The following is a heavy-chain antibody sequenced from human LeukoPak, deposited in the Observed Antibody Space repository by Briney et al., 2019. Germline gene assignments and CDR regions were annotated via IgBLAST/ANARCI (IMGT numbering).Heavy chain of an antibody. D-gene: IGHD3-22*01. J-gene: IGHJ4*02. CDR2: IKRKFDGGTT. CDR3: AALRITKMIVVIHVDY. CDR1: GLTLSDAW. V-gene: IGHV3-15*01. Sequence: KPGRSPRPSRAASGLTLSDAWMTWAPSAPGKGLEWVGRIKRKFDGGTTDYAAPVKGRFTISRHDSTNTLYLKMNSLMTEDTAVYYCAALRITKMIVVIHVDYWGQGSLVTVSS.